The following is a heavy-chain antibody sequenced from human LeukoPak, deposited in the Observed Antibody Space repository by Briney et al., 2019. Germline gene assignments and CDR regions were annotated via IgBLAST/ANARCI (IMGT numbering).Heavy chain of an antibody. CDR3: ARISLGAIWGYYYGMDV. Sequence: SVRVSCKASGGTFSSYSISWVRQAPGQGLEWMGGIIPIFDTADYAQKFQGRVTITADESTSTAYMELSSLRSEDTAVFYCARISLGAIWGYYYGMDVWGQGTTVTVSS. CDR1: GGTFSSYS. CDR2: IIPIFDTA. J-gene: IGHJ6*02. V-gene: IGHV1-69*01. D-gene: IGHD1-26*01.